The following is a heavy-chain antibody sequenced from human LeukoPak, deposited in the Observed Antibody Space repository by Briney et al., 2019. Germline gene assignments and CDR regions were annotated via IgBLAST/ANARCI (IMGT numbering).Heavy chain of an antibody. Sequence: GGSLRLSCAASGFTFSSYWMSWVRQAPGKGLEWVANIKQDGSEKYYVDSVKGRFTISRDNVKNSLYLQMNSLRAEDTAVYYCARDTSEFDDSSGYLHYYYYMDVWGKGTTVTVSS. D-gene: IGHD3-22*01. CDR2: IKQDGSEK. CDR3: ARDTSEFDDSSGYLHYYYYMDV. CDR1: GFTFSSYW. J-gene: IGHJ6*03. V-gene: IGHV3-7*01.